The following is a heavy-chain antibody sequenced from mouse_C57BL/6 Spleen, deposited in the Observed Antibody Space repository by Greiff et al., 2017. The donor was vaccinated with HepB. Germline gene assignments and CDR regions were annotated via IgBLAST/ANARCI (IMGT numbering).Heavy chain of an antibody. CDR1: GYSFTGYY. CDR3: VYYYGSSSYYFDY. V-gene: IGHV1-42*01. J-gene: IGHJ2*01. D-gene: IGHD1-1*01. CDR2: INPSTGGT. Sequence: VQLQQSGPELVKPGASVKISCKASGYSFTGYYMNWVKQSPEKSLEWIGEINPSTGGTTYNQKFKAKATLTVDKSSSTAYMQLKSLTSEDSAVYYCVYYYGSSSYYFDYWGQGTTLTVSS.